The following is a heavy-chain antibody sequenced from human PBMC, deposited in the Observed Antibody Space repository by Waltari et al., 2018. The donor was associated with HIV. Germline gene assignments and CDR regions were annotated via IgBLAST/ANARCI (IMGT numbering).Heavy chain of an antibody. J-gene: IGHJ4*02. D-gene: IGHD3-22*01. CDR3: ARTPYDTSGYCFDY. Sequence: QVQLVEAGGGLVQPGRSLTLSCTASGFLYSSYGMHWVRQAPGKGLEWVAVVWYDGNNKYYADSVKGRFTISRDNSKNTLYLQMNNLRVEDTAVYYCARTPYDTSGYCFDYWGQGTLVTVSS. V-gene: IGHV3-33*01. CDR2: VWYDGNNK. CDR1: GFLYSSYG.